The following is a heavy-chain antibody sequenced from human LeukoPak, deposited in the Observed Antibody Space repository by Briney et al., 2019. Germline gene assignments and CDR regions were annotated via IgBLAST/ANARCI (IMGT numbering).Heavy chain of an antibody. Sequence: GASVKVSCKASGYTFTSYAMNWVRQAPGQGLEWMGWINTNTGNPTYAQGFTGRFVFSLDTSVSTAYLQISGLKAEDTAVYYCARDYSSGWYWSFDYWGQGTLVTVSS. J-gene: IGHJ4*02. CDR2: INTNTGNP. CDR1: GYTFTSYA. D-gene: IGHD6-19*01. V-gene: IGHV7-4-1*02. CDR3: ARDYSSGWYWSFDY.